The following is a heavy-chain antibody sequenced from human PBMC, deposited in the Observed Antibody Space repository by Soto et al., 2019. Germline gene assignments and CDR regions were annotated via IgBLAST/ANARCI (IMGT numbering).Heavy chain of an antibody. CDR2: ISGSGGST. D-gene: IGHD1-26*01. J-gene: IGHJ6*02. V-gene: IGHV3-23*01. CDR3: AKDGIVGATLGYYYYGMDV. CDR1: GFTFSGYA. Sequence: GGSLRLSCAASGFTFSGYAMSWVRQAPGKGLEWVSAISGSGGSTYYADSVKGRFTISRDNSKNTLYLQMNSLRAEDTAVYYCAKDGIVGATLGYYYYGMDVWGQGTTVTVSS.